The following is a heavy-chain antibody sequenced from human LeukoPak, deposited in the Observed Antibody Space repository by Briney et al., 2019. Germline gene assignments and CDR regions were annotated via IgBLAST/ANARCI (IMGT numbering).Heavy chain of an antibody. CDR3: ARDRPNVDSTGYYSRHDAFDM. CDR2: IYTSGST. J-gene: IGHJ3*02. V-gene: IGHV4-4*07. D-gene: IGHD3-22*01. Sequence: PSETLSLTCTVSGGSISSYYWSWIRQPAGKGLEWIGRIYTSGSTNYNPSLKSRVTMSVDTSKNQFSLKLSSVTAADTAVYYCARDRPNVDSTGYYSRHDAFDMWGQGTMVTVSS. CDR1: GGSISSYY.